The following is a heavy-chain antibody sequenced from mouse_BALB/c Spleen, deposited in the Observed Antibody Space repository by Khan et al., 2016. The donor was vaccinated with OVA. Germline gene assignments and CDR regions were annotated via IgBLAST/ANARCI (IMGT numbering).Heavy chain of an antibody. CDR1: GYSFTGYF. CDR2: INPHIGET. D-gene: IGHD1-1*01. V-gene: IGHV1-20*02. CDR3: ARKNGSDFDY. Sequence: VQLKQSGPELVKPGASVKISCKASGYSFTGYFMNWVMQSHGKSLEWIGRINPHIGETFYNQKFKDKATLTVDESSRTAHMELRSLASEDSAVYYCARKNGSDFDYWGQCTTLTVSS. J-gene: IGHJ2*01.